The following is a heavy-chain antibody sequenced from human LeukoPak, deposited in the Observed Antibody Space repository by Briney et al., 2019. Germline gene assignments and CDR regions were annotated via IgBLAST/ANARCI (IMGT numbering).Heavy chain of an antibody. V-gene: IGHV3-23*01. Sequence: PGGSLRLSCAASGFTFSSYAMSWVRQAPGKGLEWVSAISGSGGSTYYADSVKGRFTISRDNSKNTLFMQMNSLRAEDTAVYYCARDHPDYGVGDAFDIWGQGTMVTVSS. J-gene: IGHJ3*02. D-gene: IGHD4-17*01. CDR3: ARDHPDYGVGDAFDI. CDR2: ISGSGGST. CDR1: GFTFSSYA.